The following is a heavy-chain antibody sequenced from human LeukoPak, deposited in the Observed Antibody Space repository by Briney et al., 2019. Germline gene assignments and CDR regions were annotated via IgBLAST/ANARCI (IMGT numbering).Heavy chain of an antibody. CDR3: ARLIDWYFDL. CDR2: IYIGHSDA. V-gene: IGHV5-51*01. J-gene: IGHJ2*01. Sequence: GESLKISCEGSGFNFARYWIGWVRQMSGKGLDYMGIIYIGHSDARYSPSFQGHVTMSADKSTGTAFLQWSSLQASDTGIYYCARLIDWYFDLWGRGTLVTVSS. CDR1: GFNFARYW.